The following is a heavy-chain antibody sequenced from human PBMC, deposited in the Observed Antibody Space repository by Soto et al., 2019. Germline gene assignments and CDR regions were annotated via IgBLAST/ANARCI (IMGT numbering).Heavy chain of an antibody. CDR3: ARDRLRLGELSLIGYFDY. D-gene: IGHD3-16*02. CDR1: GFSFSSYT. J-gene: IGHJ4*02. Sequence: QVQLVESGGGVVQPGRSLRLSCAGSGFSFSSYTMHWVRQAPGKGLEWVALISFASSNKDYAASVKGRFSISRDKSKNTVFLQMDRLRPDDTALYYCARDRLRLGELSLIGYFDYWGQGTLVTVSS. CDR2: ISFASSNK. V-gene: IGHV3-30*01.